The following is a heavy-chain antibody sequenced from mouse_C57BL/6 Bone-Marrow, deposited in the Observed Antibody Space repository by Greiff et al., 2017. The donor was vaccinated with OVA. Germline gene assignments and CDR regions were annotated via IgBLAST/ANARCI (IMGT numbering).Heavy chain of an antibody. CDR1: GYTFTNYW. CDR2: IYPGGGYT. Sequence: QVQLQQSGAELVRPGTSVKMSCKASGYTFTNYWIGWAKQRPGHGLEWIGDIYPGGGYTKSNEKFKGKATLTADKSSSTAYMQFSSLTSEDSAIYYCARWGYYGAMDYWGQGTSVTVSS. V-gene: IGHV1-63*01. D-gene: IGHD1-1*01. J-gene: IGHJ4*01. CDR3: ARWGYYGAMDY.